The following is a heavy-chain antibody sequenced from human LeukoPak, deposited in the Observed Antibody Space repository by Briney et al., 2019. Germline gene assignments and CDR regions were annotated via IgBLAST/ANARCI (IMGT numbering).Heavy chain of an antibody. CDR3: AKGRVATIYFFDY. CDR2: IWYDGSNK. Sequence: GKSLRLSCAASGFTFSSYGMHWVRQAPGKGLEWVAVIWYDGSNKYYADSVKGRFTISRDNSKNTLYLQMNSLRAEDTAVYYCAKGRVATIYFFDYWGHGTLVTVSS. J-gene: IGHJ4*01. V-gene: IGHV3-33*06. CDR1: GFTFSSYG. D-gene: IGHD5-12*01.